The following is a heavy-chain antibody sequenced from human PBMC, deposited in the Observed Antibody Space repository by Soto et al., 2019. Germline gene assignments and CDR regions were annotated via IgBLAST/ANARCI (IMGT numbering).Heavy chain of an antibody. CDR3: AKHLRIHNAVGLDY. Sequence: EVQLLESGGGLVQPGGSLRLSCAASGFLFENFTMNWVRLTPGRGLEWLSSISTAGVTTLYADSVKGRFTISRDDFESTIYLQMNSLTADDTSLYYCAKHLRIHNAVGLDYWGQGPLITVSS. D-gene: IGHD3-16*01. CDR1: GFLFENFT. J-gene: IGHJ1*01. V-gene: IGHV3-23*01. CDR2: ISTAGVTT.